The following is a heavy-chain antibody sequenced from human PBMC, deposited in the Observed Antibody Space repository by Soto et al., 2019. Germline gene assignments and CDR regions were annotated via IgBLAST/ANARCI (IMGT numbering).Heavy chain of an antibody. V-gene: IGHV1-2*02. CDR3: ARVDLFDGMDV. J-gene: IGHJ6*02. Sequence: ASVKVSCKASGYTFTSYAMHWVRQAPGQRLEWMGWINPDNGSTNYAQKFQGRVTMTRDTSISTAYMELSRLRSDDTAVYYCARVDLFDGMDVWGQGTTVTVSS. D-gene: IGHD3-10*02. CDR2: INPDNGST. CDR1: GYTFTSYA.